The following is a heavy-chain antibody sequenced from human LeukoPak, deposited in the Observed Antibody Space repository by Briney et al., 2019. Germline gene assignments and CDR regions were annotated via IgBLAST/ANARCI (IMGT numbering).Heavy chain of an antibody. CDR2: MSPNSGNT. CDR1: GGTFSSYA. D-gene: IGHD2-21*02. V-gene: IGHV1-8*02. J-gene: IGHJ4*02. CDR3: ARTPPKGDIDY. Sequence: ASVKVSCKASGGTFSSYAISWVRQATGQGLEWMGWMSPNSGNTGYAQKFQGRVTMTRDTSISTAYMELSSLTSEDTAVYYCARTPPKGDIDYWGQGTLVTVSS.